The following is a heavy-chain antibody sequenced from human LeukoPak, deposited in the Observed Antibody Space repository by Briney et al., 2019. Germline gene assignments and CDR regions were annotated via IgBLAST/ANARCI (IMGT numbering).Heavy chain of an antibody. CDR1: GFTFSDYY. Sequence: GSLRLSCAASGFTFSDYYMSWIRQAPGKGLEWVSYISSSSSYTNYADSVKGRFTISRDNSKNTLDLQMNSLRAEDTAVYYCAKEGNYYDSSGYYRSYYFDYWGQGTLVTVSS. D-gene: IGHD3-22*01. V-gene: IGHV3-11*06. J-gene: IGHJ4*02. CDR2: ISSSSSYT. CDR3: AKEGNYYDSSGYYRSYYFDY.